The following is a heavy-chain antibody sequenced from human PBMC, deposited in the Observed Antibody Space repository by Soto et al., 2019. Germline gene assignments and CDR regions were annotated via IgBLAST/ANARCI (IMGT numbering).Heavy chain of an antibody. V-gene: IGHV3-23*01. Sequence: EVQLLESGGGLVQPGGSLRLSCAASGFTFSSDAMSWVRQAPGKGLEWVSTISGSGGSTYYADAVKGRFTISRDNFKNSLYVHMNSRWAEYTDVYYCAKENYEYSWGGDRYTGFCYFGDWGQGSLGTVSS. CDR1: GFTFSSDA. CDR3: AKENYEYSWGGDRYTGFCYFGD. J-gene: IGHJ4*02. D-gene: IGHD3-16*02. CDR2: ISGSGGST.